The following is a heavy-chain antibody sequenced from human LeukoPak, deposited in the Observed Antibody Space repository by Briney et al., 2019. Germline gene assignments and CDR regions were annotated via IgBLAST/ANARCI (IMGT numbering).Heavy chain of an antibody. CDR3: ARHGGYYYYYYGMDV. CDR2: IYYSGST. D-gene: IGHD3-16*01. J-gene: IGHJ6*02. Sequence: SETLSLTCTVSGGSISSYYWSWIRQPPGKGLKWIGYIYYSGSTNYNPSLKSRVTISVDTSKNQFSLKLSSVTAADTAVYYCARHGGYYYYYYGMDVWGQGTTVTVSS. CDR1: GGSISSYY. V-gene: IGHV4-59*08.